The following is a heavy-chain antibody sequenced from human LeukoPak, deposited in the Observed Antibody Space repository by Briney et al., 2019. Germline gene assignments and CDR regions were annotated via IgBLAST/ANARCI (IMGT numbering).Heavy chain of an antibody. CDR1: GRYYSSHY. CDR3: AREAPNWFDS. CDR2: IYYSGST. Sequence: PSQTLTLTYTDKGRYYSSHYWSWIQQPPAKDLHRLGYIYYSGSTNYTPSLKSRVTISVDTSKNHFSLKLSSVTAADTAVYYCAREAPNWFDSCGQATLVTDSS. J-gene: IGHJ5*01. V-gene: IGHV4-59*11.